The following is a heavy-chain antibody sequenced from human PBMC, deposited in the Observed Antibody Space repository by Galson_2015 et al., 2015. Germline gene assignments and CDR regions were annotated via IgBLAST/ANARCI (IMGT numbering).Heavy chain of an antibody. CDR3: TRSYDRGPGAFDI. CDR2: IKSKTDGGTT. V-gene: IGHV3-15*01. J-gene: IGHJ3*02. Sequence: SLRLSCAASGFTFSNAWMSWVRQAPGKGLEWVGRIKSKTDGGTTDYAAPVKGRFTISRDDSKSTLYLQMNSLKTEDTAVYYCTRSYDRGPGAFDIWCQGTMVTVSS. D-gene: IGHD3-22*01. CDR1: GFTFSNAW.